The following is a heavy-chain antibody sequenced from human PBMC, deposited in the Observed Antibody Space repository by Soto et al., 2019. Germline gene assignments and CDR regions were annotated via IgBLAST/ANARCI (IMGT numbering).Heavy chain of an antibody. D-gene: IGHD2-15*01. CDR2: INAGNGNT. CDR3: ARNLVVVVDATRALGY. V-gene: IGHV1-3*01. CDR1: GYTFTSYT. J-gene: IGHJ4*02. Sequence: QVQLVQSGAEVKKPGASVKVSCKASGYTFTSYTMHWVRQAPGQTLEWMGWINAGNGNTKSSQKFQGRVTITRDTSATTAYMELSSLRPDDTAVYYCARNLVVVVDATRALGYWGQGTLVTVSS.